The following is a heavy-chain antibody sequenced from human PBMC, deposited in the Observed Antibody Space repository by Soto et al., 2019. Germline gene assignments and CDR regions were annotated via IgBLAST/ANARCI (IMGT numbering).Heavy chain of an antibody. J-gene: IGHJ5*02. CDR2: IIPIFGTP. CDR1: GGSFSNYV. V-gene: IGHV1-69*06. Sequence: QVQLVQSGAEVKKPGSSVKVSCKSSGGSFSNYVIWLRQAPGQGLEWMGGIIPIFGTPYYAQKFQGRVTITADKSTSTVYMELSSLRSDDTAVYFCARGLECRGYCLDKPTWFAPWGQGTLVTVSS. D-gene: IGHD2-15*01. CDR3: ARGLECRGYCLDKPTWFAP.